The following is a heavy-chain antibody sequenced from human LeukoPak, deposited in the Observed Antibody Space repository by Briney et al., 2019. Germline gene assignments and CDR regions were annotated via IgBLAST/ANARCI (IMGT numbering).Heavy chain of an antibody. D-gene: IGHD5-24*01. Sequence: SETLSLTCAVYGGSFSGYYWSWIRQPPGKGLEWIGEINHSGSTNYSPSLKSRVTISVDTSKNQFSLKLSSVTAADTAVYYCARATIDGYNYFDYWGQGTLVAVSS. CDR3: ARATIDGYNYFDY. V-gene: IGHV4-34*01. CDR1: GGSFSGYY. CDR2: INHSGST. J-gene: IGHJ4*02.